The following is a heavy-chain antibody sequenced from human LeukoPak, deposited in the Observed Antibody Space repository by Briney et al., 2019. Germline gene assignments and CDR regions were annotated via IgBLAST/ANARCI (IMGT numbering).Heavy chain of an antibody. D-gene: IGHD6-13*01. J-gene: IGHJ4*02. Sequence: SETLSLTCTVSGGSISSYYWSWIRQPPGKGLEWIGYIYYSGSTNYNPSLKSRVTISVDTSKNQFSLKLSSVTAADTAVYYCARVISSSSGPNFDYWGQGTLVTVSS. CDR2: IYYSGST. V-gene: IGHV4-59*01. CDR1: GGSISSYY. CDR3: ARVISSSSGPNFDY.